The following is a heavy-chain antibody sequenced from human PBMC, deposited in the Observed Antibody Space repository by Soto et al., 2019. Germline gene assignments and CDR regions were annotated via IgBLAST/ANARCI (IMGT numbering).Heavy chain of an antibody. CDR3: AREVQVHTPAFVY. J-gene: IGHJ4*02. V-gene: IGHV1-69*19. CDR1: GGTFNTYA. CDR2: ISPMFGAA. D-gene: IGHD3-10*01. Sequence: QVQLVQSGAEMKKPGSSVKVSCQSSGGTFNTYAMIWVRQAPGQGPEWMGDISPMFGAANYAPKFQGRVTITADESTGTSYMQLSSLTSEDTTLYFCAREVQVHTPAFVYWGQGTLVTVS.